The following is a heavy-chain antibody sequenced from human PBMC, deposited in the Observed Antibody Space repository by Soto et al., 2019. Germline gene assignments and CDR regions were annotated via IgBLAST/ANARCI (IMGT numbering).Heavy chain of an antibody. CDR1: GDSVSSNSAA. V-gene: IGHV6-1*01. CDR2: TYYRSKWYN. Sequence: PSQTLSLTCAISGDSVSSNSAAWNWIRQSPSRSLEWLGRTYYRSKWYNDYAVSVKSRITINPDTSKNQFSLHLNSVTPEDTAVYYCAIDFEDSCGWPADYYDGMDVWGQGTTVTVSS. CDR3: AIDFEDSCGWPADYYDGMDV. J-gene: IGHJ6*02. D-gene: IGHD6-19*01.